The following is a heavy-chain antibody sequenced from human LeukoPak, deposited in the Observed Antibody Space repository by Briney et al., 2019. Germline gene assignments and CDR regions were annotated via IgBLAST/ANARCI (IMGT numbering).Heavy chain of an antibody. J-gene: IGHJ6*03. CDR3: ARQSPLNSGSSYVIYFYYYYMDV. Sequence: TPAETLSLTCTLSGLSINNKNYYWGWTRHPPGKGLEWIGSIYYSGSTHYNPSLKSQVTLHVDTSKSRFSLNLTSVTAADTAVYCCARQSPLNSGSSYVIYFYYYYMDVWGKGTTVTVSS. CDR1: GLSINNKNYY. V-gene: IGHV4-39*01. D-gene: IGHD1-26*01. CDR2: IYYSGST.